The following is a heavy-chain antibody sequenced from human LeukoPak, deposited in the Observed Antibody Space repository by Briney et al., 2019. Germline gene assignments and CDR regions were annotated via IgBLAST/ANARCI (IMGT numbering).Heavy chain of an antibody. CDR3: ARDGRGHWDTRIWYLGNWFDP. J-gene: IGHJ5*02. Sequence: GASVKVSCKASGYTFTTYGISWVRQAPGQGPEWMGWISTYSGNTHYAQELQGRVTLTTDTSTSTAYMDLRSLRSDDTAVYYCARDGRGHWDTRIWYLGNWFDPWGQGTLVTVSS. CDR1: GYTFTTYG. CDR2: ISTYSGNT. V-gene: IGHV1-18*01. D-gene: IGHD6-13*01.